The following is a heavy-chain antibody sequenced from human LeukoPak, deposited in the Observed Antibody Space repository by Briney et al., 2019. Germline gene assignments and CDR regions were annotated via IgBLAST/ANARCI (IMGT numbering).Heavy chain of an antibody. Sequence: ASVKVSCKASGHTFNAYYLHWVRQAPGQPLEGMGWINPDSGDANYPQKFQCRVTMTRATSISTAYMELSRLRSDDTAVYYCVRDRGRVGTTKEAFDIWGQGTLVTVSS. CDR1: GHTFNAYY. V-gene: IGHV1-2*02. J-gene: IGHJ3*02. CDR2: INPDSGDA. CDR3: VRDRGRVGTTKEAFDI. D-gene: IGHD1-26*01.